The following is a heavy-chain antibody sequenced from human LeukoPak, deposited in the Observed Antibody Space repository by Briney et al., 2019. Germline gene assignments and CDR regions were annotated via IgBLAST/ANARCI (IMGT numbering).Heavy chain of an antibody. CDR3: ARGKTRRITMVRGVTSIDY. CDR1: GYTFTSYY. CDR2: INPSGGST. V-gene: IGHV1-46*01. Sequence: ASVKVSCKASGYTFTSYYMHWVRQAPGQGLEWMGIINPSGGSTSYAQKFQGRVTMTRDTSTSTVYMELSRLRSDDTAVYYCARGKTRRITMVRGVTSIDYWGQGTLVTVSS. J-gene: IGHJ4*02. D-gene: IGHD3-10*01.